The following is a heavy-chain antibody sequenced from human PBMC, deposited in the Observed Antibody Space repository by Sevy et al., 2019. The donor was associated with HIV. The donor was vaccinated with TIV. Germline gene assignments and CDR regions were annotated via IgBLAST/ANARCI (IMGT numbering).Heavy chain of an antibody. V-gene: IGHV3-74*01. J-gene: IGHJ3*02. Sequence: GGSLRLSCAASGFTFSSYWMHWVRQAPGKGLVWVSRINSDGSSKSYADSVKGRFTISRDNAKNTLYLQMNSLRAEDTAVYYCAREGGGGLGSLDAFDIWGQGTMVTVSS. CDR1: GFTFSSYW. D-gene: IGHD1-26*01. CDR2: INSDGSSK. CDR3: AREGGGGLGSLDAFDI.